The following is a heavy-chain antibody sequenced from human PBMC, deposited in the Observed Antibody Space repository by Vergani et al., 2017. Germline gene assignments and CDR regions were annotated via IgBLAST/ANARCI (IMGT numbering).Heavy chain of an antibody. CDR1: GFTFSSYS. J-gene: IGHJ4*02. CDR3: ASPDESYGYGGGGY. Sequence: QVQLVESGGGVVQPGGSLRLSCAASGFTFSSYSMHWVRQAPGKGLEWVAFIRYDGSNQYYADSVKGRFTISRDKSKNTLYLQMNSLRSEDTAVYYCASPDESYGYGGGGYWGQGTLVTVSS. V-gene: IGHV3-30*02. D-gene: IGHD5-18*01. CDR2: IRYDGSNQ.